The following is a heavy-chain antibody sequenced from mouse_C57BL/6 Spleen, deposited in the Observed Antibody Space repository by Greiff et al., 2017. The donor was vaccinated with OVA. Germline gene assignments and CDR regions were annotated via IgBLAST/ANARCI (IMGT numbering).Heavy chain of an antibody. J-gene: IGHJ3*01. V-gene: IGHV1-59*01. CDR1: GYTFTSYW. CDR3: ARDYYGSRIPFAY. D-gene: IGHD1-1*01. CDR2: IDPSDSYT. Sequence: VQLQQPGAELVRPGTSVKLSCKASGYTFTSYWMHWVKQRPGQGLEWIGVIDPSDSYTNYNQKFKGKATLTVDTSSSTAYMQLSSLTSEDSAVYYCARDYYGSRIPFAYWGQGTLVTVSA.